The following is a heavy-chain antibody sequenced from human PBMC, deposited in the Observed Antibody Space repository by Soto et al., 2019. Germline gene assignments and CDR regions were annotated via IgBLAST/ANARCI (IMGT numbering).Heavy chain of an antibody. Sequence: GGSLRLSCAASGFTFSSYWMSWVRQAQGKGLEWVANIKQDGSEKYYVDSVKGRFTISRDNAKNSLYLQMNSLRAEDTAVYYCARGLRRYSYYYYGMDVWGQGTTVTVSS. V-gene: IGHV3-7*01. CDR3: ARGLRRYSYYYYGMDV. D-gene: IGHD2-15*01. CDR2: IKQDGSEK. CDR1: GFTFSSYW. J-gene: IGHJ6*02.